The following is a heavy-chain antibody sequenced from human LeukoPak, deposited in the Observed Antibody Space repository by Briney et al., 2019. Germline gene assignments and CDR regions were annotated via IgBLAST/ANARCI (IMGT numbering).Heavy chain of an antibody. V-gene: IGHV3-11*03. J-gene: IGHJ4*02. CDR1: GFXFTTYA. D-gene: IGHD6-13*01. Sequence: GGSLRLSCAASGFXFTTYAISWVRQAPGKGLEWVSHISGSSTYTNSADSVKGRFIISRDNAKGSLYLQMNSLRVEDTAVYYCAKSVAAAIDKIYYFDYWGRGALVTVSS. CDR3: AKSVAAAIDKIYYFDY. CDR2: ISGSSTYT.